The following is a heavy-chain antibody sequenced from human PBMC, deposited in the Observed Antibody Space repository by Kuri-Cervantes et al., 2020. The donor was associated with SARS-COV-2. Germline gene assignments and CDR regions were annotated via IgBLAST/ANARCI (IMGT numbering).Heavy chain of an antibody. Sequence: GGSLRLSCAASGFTFSSYGMHWVRQAPGKGLEWVAVIWYDGVNKYYADSVKGRFTISRDNSKNTLYLKMYSLRAEDTSVYYCARARGIAVAGTRYYYYYYMDVWGKGTTVTVSS. CDR3: ARARGIAVAGTRYYYYYYMDV. D-gene: IGHD6-19*01. J-gene: IGHJ6*03. V-gene: IGHV3-33*01. CDR1: GFTFSSYG. CDR2: IWYDGVNK.